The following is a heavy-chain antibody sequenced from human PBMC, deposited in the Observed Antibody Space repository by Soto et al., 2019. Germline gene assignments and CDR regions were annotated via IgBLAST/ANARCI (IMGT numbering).Heavy chain of an antibody. CDR3: GHIRASYDYHGLDV. V-gene: IGHV2-5*01. Sequence: SGPTLVNPTPTLTLTCTFSGFSLTTTGLGVGWIRQPPGKALEWLVVVYWNEDRRYSPTLKNRRTVTKDTSKNRVVHTLTNVGPEETATYCCGHIRASYDYHGLDVWGQGITVTVSS. J-gene: IGHJ6*02. D-gene: IGHD3-16*01. CDR2: VYWNEDR. CDR1: GFSLTTTGLG.